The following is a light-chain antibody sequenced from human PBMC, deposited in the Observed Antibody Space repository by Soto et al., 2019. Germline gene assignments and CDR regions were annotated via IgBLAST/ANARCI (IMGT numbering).Light chain of an antibody. V-gene: IGKV3-11*01. CDR2: NAS. CDR3: QQRSDWPPGAT. CDR1: QSVSSS. Sequence: EIVLTQSPATLSLSPGERATLSCRASQSVSSSLAWYQQKPGQAPRLLIYNASNRATGIPARFSGSGSGTDFTLTISSLEPVDFAVYYCQQRSDWPPGATFGQGTRLEIK. J-gene: IGKJ5*01.